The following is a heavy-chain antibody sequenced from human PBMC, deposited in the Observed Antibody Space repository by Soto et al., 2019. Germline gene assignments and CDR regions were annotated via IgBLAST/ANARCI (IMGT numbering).Heavy chain of an antibody. CDR2: IGTAGDT. Sequence: GGSLRLSCAASGFTFSSYDVHWVRQATGKGLEWVSAIGTAGDTYYPGSVKGRFTISRENAKNSLYLQMNSLRAGDTAVYYCARGGTHSSWYYYGMDVWGQGTTVTVSS. J-gene: IGHJ6*02. CDR1: GFTFSSYD. D-gene: IGHD6-13*01. V-gene: IGHV3-13*01. CDR3: ARGGTHSSWYYYGMDV.